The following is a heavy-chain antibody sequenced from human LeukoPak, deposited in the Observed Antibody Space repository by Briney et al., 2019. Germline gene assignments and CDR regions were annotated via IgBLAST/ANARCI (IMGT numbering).Heavy chain of an antibody. CDR1: GGSFSGYY. J-gene: IGHJ4*02. Sequence: SETLSFTCAVYGGSFSGYYWSWIRQPPGKGLEWIGEINHSGSTNYNPSLKSRVTISVDTSKNQFSLKLSSVTAADTAVYYCAVKSYYYGSGSSGYFDYWGQGTLVTVSS. V-gene: IGHV4-34*01. D-gene: IGHD3-10*01. CDR3: AVKSYYYGSGSSGYFDY. CDR2: INHSGST.